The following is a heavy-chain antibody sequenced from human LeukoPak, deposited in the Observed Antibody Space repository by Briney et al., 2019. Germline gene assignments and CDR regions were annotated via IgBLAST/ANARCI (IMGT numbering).Heavy chain of an antibody. D-gene: IGHD2-2*01. CDR1: GYSISSGYY. CDR2: IYHSGST. J-gene: IGHJ4*02. Sequence: SETLSLTCAVSGYSISSGYYWGWIRQPPGKGLEWIGSIYHSGSTYYNPSLKSRVTISVDTSKNQFSLKLSSVTAADTAVYYCARGTIPVPFDYWGQGTLVTVSS. V-gene: IGHV4-38-2*01. CDR3: ARGTIPVPFDY.